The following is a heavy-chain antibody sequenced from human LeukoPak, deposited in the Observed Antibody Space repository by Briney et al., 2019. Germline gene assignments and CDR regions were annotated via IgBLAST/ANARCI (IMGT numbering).Heavy chain of an antibody. D-gene: IGHD1-26*01. CDR3: ARGQFWRGSEIRV. CDR2: IYHSGST. V-gene: IGHV4-30-2*01. CDR1: GGSISSGGDS. J-gene: IGHJ4*02. Sequence: SETLSLTCAVSGGSISSGGDSWSWIRQPPGKDLEWIGDIYHSGSTYYNPSLKSRVTLSVDTSKSQFSLKVTSVTAADTAIYYCARGQFWRGSEIRVWGQGTLVTVSS.